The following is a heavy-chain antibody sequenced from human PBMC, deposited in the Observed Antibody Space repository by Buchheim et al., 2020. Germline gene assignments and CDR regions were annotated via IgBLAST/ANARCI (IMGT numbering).Heavy chain of an antibody. Sequence: QVQLVQSGAEVKKPGASVKVSCKASGYTFTSYYMHWVRQAPGQGLEWMGIINPSGGSTSYAQKFQGRVTMTRDTSTSTVYMELSSLRSEDTAVYYCARALTRGDIIAAAGTGSDYFDYWGQGTL. J-gene: IGHJ4*02. CDR1: GYTFTSYY. D-gene: IGHD6-13*01. CDR2: INPSGGST. V-gene: IGHV1-46*01. CDR3: ARALTRGDIIAAAGTGSDYFDY.